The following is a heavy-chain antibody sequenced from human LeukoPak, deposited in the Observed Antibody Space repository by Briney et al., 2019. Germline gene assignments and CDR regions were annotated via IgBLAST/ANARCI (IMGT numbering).Heavy chain of an antibody. J-gene: IGHJ4*02. D-gene: IGHD3-10*02. CDR1: GYTFTGYY. CDR2: INPNSGGI. CDR3: AREEDYVADY. V-gene: IGHV1-2*06. Sequence: ASVKVSCKASGYTFTGYYMHWVRQAPGQGLEWMGRINPNSGGINYAQKFQGRVAMTRDTSISMVYMELSRLTSDDTAVHYCAREEDYVADYWGQGTLVTVSS.